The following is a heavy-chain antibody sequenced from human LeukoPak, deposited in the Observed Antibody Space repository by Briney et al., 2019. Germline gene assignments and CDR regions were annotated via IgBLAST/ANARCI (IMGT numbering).Heavy chain of an antibody. CDR3: ARADIVVVPAARVFDY. Sequence: GRSLRLSCAASGFTFSSYGMHWVRQAPGKGLEWVAVISYDGSNKYYADSVKGRFTISRDNSKNTLYLQMNSLRAEDTAVYYCARADIVVVPAARVFDYWGQGTLVTVSS. CDR2: ISYDGSNK. D-gene: IGHD2-2*01. J-gene: IGHJ4*02. CDR1: GFTFSSYG. V-gene: IGHV3-30*03.